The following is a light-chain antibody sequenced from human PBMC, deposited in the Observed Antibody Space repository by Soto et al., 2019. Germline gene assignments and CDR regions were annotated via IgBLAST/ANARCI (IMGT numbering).Light chain of an antibody. V-gene: IGKV1-39*01. CDR1: QSISNY. CDR3: QQTYRTPHT. CDR2: AAS. J-gene: IGKJ2*01. Sequence: DIQMTQSPSSLSASVGDRVTITCRTSQSISNYLNWYQQKPGKAPKLLIYAASSLESGVPSRFTGSGSGTHFPLTISSQQPEDFATYSCQQTYRTPHTFGQGTTLEIK.